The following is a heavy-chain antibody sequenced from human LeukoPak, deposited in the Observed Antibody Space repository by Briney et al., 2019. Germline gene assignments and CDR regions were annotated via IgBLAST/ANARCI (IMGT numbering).Heavy chain of an antibody. CDR2: IKQDGSEK. V-gene: IGHV3-7*01. CDR3: ARDRAKAAFDI. CDR1: GFTFSNYA. Sequence: GGSLRLSCAASGFTFSNYAMSWVRQAPGKGLEWVANIKQDGSEKYYVDSVKGRFTISRDNAKNSLYLQMNSLRAEDTAVYYCARDRAKAAFDIWGQGTMVTVSS. J-gene: IGHJ3*02.